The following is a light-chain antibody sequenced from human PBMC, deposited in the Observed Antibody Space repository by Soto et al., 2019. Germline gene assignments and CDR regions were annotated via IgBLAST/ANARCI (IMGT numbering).Light chain of an antibody. Sequence: EIVLTQSPATLSLSPGERATLSCRASQSLNIYLAWYQQKPGQAPRLLIYDASNRATGIPARFSGSGSGTDFTLTISSGEPEDSAVYYCQQRVNWPTLTFGGGTKGDI. CDR2: DAS. J-gene: IGKJ4*01. V-gene: IGKV3-11*01. CDR1: QSLNIY. CDR3: QQRVNWPTLT.